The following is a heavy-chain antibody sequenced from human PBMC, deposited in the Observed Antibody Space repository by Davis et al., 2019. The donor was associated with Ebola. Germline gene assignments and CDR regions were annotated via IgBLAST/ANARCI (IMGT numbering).Heavy chain of an antibody. Sequence: GESLKISCAASGFTFSSYAMHWVRQAPGKGLEWVSSISSSSSYIYYADSVKGRFTISRDNAKNSLYLQMNSLRDEDTAVYYCARGAGATVVTPGYFDYWGQGTLVTVSS. CDR3: ARGAGATVVTPGYFDY. CDR2: ISSSSSYI. V-gene: IGHV3-21*01. CDR1: GFTFSSYA. J-gene: IGHJ4*02. D-gene: IGHD4-23*01.